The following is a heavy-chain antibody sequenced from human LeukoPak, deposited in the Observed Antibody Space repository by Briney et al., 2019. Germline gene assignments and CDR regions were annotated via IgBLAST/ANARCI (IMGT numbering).Heavy chain of an antibody. CDR2: ISGSGGST. J-gene: IGHJ4*02. D-gene: IGHD1-1*01. CDR1: GFTFSSYA. CDR3: AKDRSFWNDLRLGDY. V-gene: IGHV3-23*01. Sequence: GGYLRLSCAASGFTFSSYAMSWVRQAPGKGLEWVSAISGSGGSTYYADSVKGRFTISRDNSKNTLYLQMNSLRAEDTAVYYCAKDRSFWNDLRLGDYWGQGTLVTVSS.